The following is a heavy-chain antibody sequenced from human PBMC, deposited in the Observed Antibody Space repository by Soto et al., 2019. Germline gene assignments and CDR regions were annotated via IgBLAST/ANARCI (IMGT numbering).Heavy chain of an antibody. Sequence: SSEPQSLTYTFSDGYISSSSYYFCWIRQPPGKGLEWIGSIYYSGSTYYNPSLKSRVTISVDTSKNQFSLKLRSVTAADTAVYYCARGGMVAAREYFDYWGQGTLVTV. D-gene: IGHD6-13*01. CDR2: IYYSGST. CDR3: ARGGMVAAREYFDY. V-gene: IGHV4-39*01. CDR1: DGYISSSSYY. J-gene: IGHJ4*02.